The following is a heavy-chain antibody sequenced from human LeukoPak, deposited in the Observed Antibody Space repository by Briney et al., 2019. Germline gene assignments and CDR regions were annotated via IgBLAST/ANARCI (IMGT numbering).Heavy chain of an antibody. CDR3: AREGRYYGSAIYPYYFDY. Sequence: GGSLRLSCAASGFTFSSYAMSWVRQAPGKGLVWVSRINSDGSNTAYADSVKGRFTISRDNSKNTLYLQMDSLGAEDTAVCYCAREGRYYGSAIYPYYFDYWGQGTLVTVSS. V-gene: IGHV3-74*01. D-gene: IGHD3-10*01. J-gene: IGHJ4*02. CDR1: GFTFSSYA. CDR2: INSDGSNT.